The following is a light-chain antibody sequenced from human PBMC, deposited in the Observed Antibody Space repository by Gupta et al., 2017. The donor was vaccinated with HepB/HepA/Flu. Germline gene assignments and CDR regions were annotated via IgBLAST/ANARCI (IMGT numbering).Light chain of an antibody. V-gene: IGKV3-20*01. CDR2: DAS. Sequence: EIVFTHSPGTLSLSPGERATLSCRASQSVTNSYLAWYQQKPGQAPRLLIYDASSRATGIPDRFSGSGSGTDFTLTISRLEPEDFAVYYCQQYGSSPCTFGQGTKVEIK. J-gene: IGKJ1*01. CDR3: QQYGSSPCT. CDR1: QSVTNSY.